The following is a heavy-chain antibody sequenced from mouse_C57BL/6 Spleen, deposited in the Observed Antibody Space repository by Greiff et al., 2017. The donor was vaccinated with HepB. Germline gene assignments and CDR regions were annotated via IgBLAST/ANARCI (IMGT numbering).Heavy chain of an antibody. D-gene: IGHD2-12*01. CDR2: IYPRSGNT. Sequence: QVHVKQSGAELARPGASVKLSCKASGYTFTSYGISWVKQRTGQGLEWIGEIYPRSGNTYYNEKFKGKATLTADKSSSTAYMELRSLTSEDSAVYFCARGDYMGAMDYWGQGTSVTVSS. CDR1: GYTFTSYG. CDR3: ARGDYMGAMDY. J-gene: IGHJ4*01. V-gene: IGHV1-81*01.